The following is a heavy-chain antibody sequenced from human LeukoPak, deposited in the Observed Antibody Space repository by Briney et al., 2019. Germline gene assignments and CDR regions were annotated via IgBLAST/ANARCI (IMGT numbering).Heavy chain of an antibody. Sequence: QAGGSLRLSCAVSGFTLSDYWMSWVRQAPGKGLEWVANIKKDGIEKNYVDSVKGRFTISRDNAGNSLFLQMSSLGVEDTAVYFCAREWGGGIAAAGTMIEGDYWGQGTLVTVSS. V-gene: IGHV3-7*01. J-gene: IGHJ4*02. CDR1: GFTLSDYW. CDR3: AREWGGGIAAAGTMIEGDY. CDR2: IKKDGIEK. D-gene: IGHD6-13*01.